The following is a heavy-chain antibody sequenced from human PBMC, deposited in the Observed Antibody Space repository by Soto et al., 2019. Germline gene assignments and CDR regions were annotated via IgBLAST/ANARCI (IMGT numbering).Heavy chain of an antibody. CDR1: GYTFTSYA. D-gene: IGHD6-19*01. CDR2: INAGNGNT. CDR3: ARSIAVAGTSTPLGWFDP. J-gene: IGHJ5*02. Sequence: VASVKVSCKASGYTFTSYAMHWVRQAPGQRLEWMGWINAGNGNTKYSQKFQGRVTITRDTSASTAYMELSSLRSEDTAVYYCARSIAVAGTSTPLGWFDPWGQGTLVTVS. V-gene: IGHV1-3*01.